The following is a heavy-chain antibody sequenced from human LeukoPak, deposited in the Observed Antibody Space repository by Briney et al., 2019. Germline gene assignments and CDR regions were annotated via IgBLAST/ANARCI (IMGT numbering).Heavy chain of an antibody. D-gene: IGHD1-26*01. CDR1: GFTFSDYY. CDR2: ISGRGGTI. CDR3: AKDAEGSWYFDL. J-gene: IGHJ2*01. Sequence: GGSLRLSCAASGFTFSDYYMSWIRQAPGKGLEWVSYISGRGGTIYYADSLKGRFTISRDNAKDSLYLQMSSLRAEDTAVYYCAKDAEGSWYFDLWGRGTLVTVSS. V-gene: IGHV3-11*04.